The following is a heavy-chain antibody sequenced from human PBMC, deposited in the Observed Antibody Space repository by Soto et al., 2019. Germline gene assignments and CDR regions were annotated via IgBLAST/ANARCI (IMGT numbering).Heavy chain of an antibody. CDR2: IIPIFGTA. CDR3: ASNQYYYDSSGPPESAFDI. J-gene: IGHJ3*02. Sequence: SVKVSCKASGGTFSSYAISWVRQAPGQGLEWMGGIIPIFGTANYAQKFQGRVTITADESTSTAYMELSSLRSEDTAVYYCASNQYYYDSSGPPESAFDIWGQGTMVTVSS. D-gene: IGHD3-22*01. CDR1: GGTFSSYA. V-gene: IGHV1-69*13.